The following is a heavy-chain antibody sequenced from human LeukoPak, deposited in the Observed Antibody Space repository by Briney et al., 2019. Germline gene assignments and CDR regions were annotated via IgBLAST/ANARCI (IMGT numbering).Heavy chain of an antibody. CDR3: AKVSYSGYDFEGRFDP. Sequence: SLRLSCAAAVFTFYDYVIHLGRQAPQKRVGWVSGISCKIGSIDYADSLRGGFTISRDNAKNSLYLQINSLRAEDTTLYYCAKVSYSGYDFEGRFDPWGQGTLVTVSS. V-gene: IGHV3-9*01. CDR2: ISCKIGSI. D-gene: IGHD5-12*01. CDR1: VFTFYDYV. J-gene: IGHJ5*02.